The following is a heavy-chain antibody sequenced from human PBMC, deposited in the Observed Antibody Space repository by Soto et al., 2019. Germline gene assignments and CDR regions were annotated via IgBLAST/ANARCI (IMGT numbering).Heavy chain of an antibody. CDR3: ARSHGSDAFDI. Sequence: ASVKVSCKASGYTFTGYYMHWVRQAPGQGLEWMGWINPNSGGTNYAQKFQGWVTMTRDTSISTAYMELSRLRSDDTAVYYCARSHGSDAFDIWGQGTMVPVSS. CDR2: INPNSGGT. J-gene: IGHJ3*02. CDR1: GYTFTGYY. V-gene: IGHV1-2*04.